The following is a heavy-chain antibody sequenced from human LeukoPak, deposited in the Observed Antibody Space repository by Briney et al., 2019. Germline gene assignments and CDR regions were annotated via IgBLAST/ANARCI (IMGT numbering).Heavy chain of an antibody. CDR1: GGSISSVY. CDR2: TSYSGST. V-gene: IGHV4-59*08. CDR3: ARQASCSSTNCYPFDY. Sequence: SETLSLTCTASGGSISSVYWSWVRQPPGKGLEWIGWTSYSGSTTYNPSLKSRVTMSLDTFKNQFSLKLSSVTAADTAVYYCARQASCSSTNCYPFDYWGQGALVTVSS. J-gene: IGHJ4*02. D-gene: IGHD2-2*01.